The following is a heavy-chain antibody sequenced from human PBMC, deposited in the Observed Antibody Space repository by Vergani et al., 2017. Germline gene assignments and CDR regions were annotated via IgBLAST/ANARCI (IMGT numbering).Heavy chain of an antibody. Sequence: VQLQESGPGLVKPSQTLSLTRTVSGGSISSGGYYWSWIRQHPGKGLEWIGRIKSKTDGGTTDYAAPVKGRFTISRDDSKNTLYLQMNSLKTEDTAVYYCTTDWYYYDSSGFDYWGQGTLVTVSS. D-gene: IGHD3-22*01. CDR3: TTDWYYYDSSGFDY. CDR1: GGSISSGGYY. CDR2: IKSKTDGGTT. J-gene: IGHJ4*02. V-gene: IGHV3-15*01.